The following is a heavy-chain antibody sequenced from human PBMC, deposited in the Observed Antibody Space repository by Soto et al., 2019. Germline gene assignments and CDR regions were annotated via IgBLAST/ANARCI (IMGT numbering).Heavy chain of an antibody. J-gene: IGHJ4*02. CDR3: AREVAAGTNDY. CDR1: GFTFSSYS. CDR2: ISSSSSYI. V-gene: IGHV3-21*01. D-gene: IGHD2-15*01. Sequence: GGSLRLSCAASGFTFSSYSMNWVRQAPGKGLEWVSSISSSSSYIYYADSVKGRFTISRDNAKNSLYLQMNSLRAEDTAVYYCAREVAAGTNDYWGQGTLVTVSS.